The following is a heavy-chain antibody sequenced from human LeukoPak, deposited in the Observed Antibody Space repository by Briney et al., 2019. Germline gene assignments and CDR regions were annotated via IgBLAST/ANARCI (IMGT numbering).Heavy chain of an antibody. D-gene: IGHD3-3*01. CDR3: AKVGSRYYDFWSGPSPAPPADY. Sequence: GGSLRLSCAASEFTFSSYAMSWVRQAPGKGLEWVSAISGSGGSTYYADSVKGRFTISRDNSKNTLYLQMNSLRAEDTAVYYCAKVGSRYYDFWSGPSPAPPADYWGQGTLVTVSS. V-gene: IGHV3-23*01. J-gene: IGHJ4*02. CDR2: ISGSGGST. CDR1: EFTFSSYA.